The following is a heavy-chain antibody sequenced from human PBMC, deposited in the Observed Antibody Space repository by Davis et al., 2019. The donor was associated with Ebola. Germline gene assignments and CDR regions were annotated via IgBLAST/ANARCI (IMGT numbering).Heavy chain of an antibody. J-gene: IGHJ4*02. CDR3: ASGVFGVTYYFDH. D-gene: IGHD3-3*01. CDR1: GGSFSGYY. Sequence: SETLSLTCAVYGGSFSGYYWSWIRQPPGKGLEWIGEINHSGSTNYNPSLKSRVTISVDTSKNQFSLKLSPVTAADTAVYYCASGVFGVTYYFDHWGKGALVTVSS. CDR2: INHSGST. V-gene: IGHV4-34*01.